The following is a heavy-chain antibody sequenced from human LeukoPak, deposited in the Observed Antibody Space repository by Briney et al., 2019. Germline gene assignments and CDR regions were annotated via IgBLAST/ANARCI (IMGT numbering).Heavy chain of an antibody. CDR1: GYSISSGYY. D-gene: IGHD1-14*01. V-gene: IGHV4-38-2*01. J-gene: IGHJ4*02. Sequence: SETLSLTCAVSGYSISSGYYWGWIRQPPGKGLEWIGSIYHSGSTYYNPSLKSRVTISVDTSKNQFSLKLSSVTAADMAVYYCARHPGRVTGFDYWGQGTLVTVSS. CDR3: ARHPGRVTGFDY. CDR2: IYHSGST.